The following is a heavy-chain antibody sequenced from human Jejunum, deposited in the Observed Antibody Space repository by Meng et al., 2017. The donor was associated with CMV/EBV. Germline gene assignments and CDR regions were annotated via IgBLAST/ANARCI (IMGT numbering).Heavy chain of an antibody. J-gene: IGHJ4*02. D-gene: IGHD1-26*01. Sequence: PSCATSGFSFSDSWMHWVRQAPGKGLLWVSRINIDGSSTTYADSVKGRFTISRDNAKNTLYLQMNNLRAEDTAIYYCTRGGSPFYWGQGTLVTVSS. CDR2: INIDGSST. V-gene: IGHV3-74*01. CDR3: TRGGSPFY. CDR1: GFSFSDSW.